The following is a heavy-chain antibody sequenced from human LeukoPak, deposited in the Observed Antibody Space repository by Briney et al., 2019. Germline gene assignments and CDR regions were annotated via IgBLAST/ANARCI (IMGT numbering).Heavy chain of an antibody. D-gene: IGHD6-13*01. CDR3: ASIAAAGDFDY. CDR2: INSDGSST. J-gene: IGHJ4*02. Sequence: GGSLRLSCAASGFTFSSYWMHWVRQAPGKGLVWVSRINSDGSSTSYADSVKCRFTISRDNAKNTLYLRMNSLRAEDTAVYYCASIAAAGDFDYWGQGTLVTVSS. CDR1: GFTFSSYW. V-gene: IGHV3-74*01.